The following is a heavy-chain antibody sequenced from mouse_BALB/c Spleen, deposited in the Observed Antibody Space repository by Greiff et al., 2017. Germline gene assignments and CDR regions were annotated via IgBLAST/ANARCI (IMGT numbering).Heavy chain of an antibody. Sequence: QVQLQQSGAELAKPGASVKMSCKASGYTFTSYWMHWVKQRPGQGLEWIGYINPSTGYTEYNQKFKDKATLTADKSSSTAYMQLSSLTSEDSAVYYCARNYGSSYGDWYFDVWGAGTTVTVSS. CDR3: ARNYGSSYGDWYFDV. J-gene: IGHJ1*01. CDR1: GYTFTSYW. V-gene: IGHV1-7*01. D-gene: IGHD1-1*01. CDR2: INPSTGYT.